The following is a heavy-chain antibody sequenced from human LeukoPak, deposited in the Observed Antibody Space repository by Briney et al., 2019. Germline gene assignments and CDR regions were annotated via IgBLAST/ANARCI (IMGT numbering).Heavy chain of an antibody. CDR1: GGSISSSSYY. CDR3: ARLLYQLPHYYYYGMGV. Sequence: PSETLSLTCTVSGGSISSSSYYWGWIRQPPGKGLEWIGSIYYSGSTYYNPSLKSRVTISVDTSKNQFSLKLSSVTAADTAVYYCARLLYQLPHYYYYGMGVWGQGTTVTVSS. J-gene: IGHJ6*02. D-gene: IGHD2-2*01. V-gene: IGHV4-39*01. CDR2: IYYSGST.